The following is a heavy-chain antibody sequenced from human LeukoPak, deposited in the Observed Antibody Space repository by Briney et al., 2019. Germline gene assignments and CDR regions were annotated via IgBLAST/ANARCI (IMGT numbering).Heavy chain of an antibody. CDR2: INHSGST. CDR1: GGYLSGYY. Sequence: SETLSLTCAVYGGYLSGYYWSWIRQPPGKGLEWIGEINHSGSTNYNPSLKSRVTISVDTSKNQFSLKLSSVTAADTAIYYCARDIVVIPAARPSTDYGMDVWGQGTTVTVSS. J-gene: IGHJ6*02. V-gene: IGHV4-34*01. D-gene: IGHD2-2*01. CDR3: ARDIVVIPAARPSTDYGMDV.